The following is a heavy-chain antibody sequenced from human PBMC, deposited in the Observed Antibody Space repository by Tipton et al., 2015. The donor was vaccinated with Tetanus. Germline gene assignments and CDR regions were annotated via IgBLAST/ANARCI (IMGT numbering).Heavy chain of an antibody. CDR3: ARGYAGGAWDV. Sequence: GLVKPSQTLSVTCVISGDRLSSDIAAWYWLRQSTSRGLEWLGRTYYRSKWSNDYAVSVKSRVTITSDTSKNQFFLQLGSVTPEDTAVYYGARGYAGGAWDVGGQGNLFTVSS. D-gene: IGHD2-2*01. CDR2: TYYRSKWSN. CDR1: GDRLSSDIAA. J-gene: IGHJ4*02. V-gene: IGHV6-1*01.